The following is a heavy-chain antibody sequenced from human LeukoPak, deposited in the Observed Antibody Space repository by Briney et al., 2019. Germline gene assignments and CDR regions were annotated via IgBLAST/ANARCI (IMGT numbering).Heavy chain of an antibody. CDR3: AKDRQGWGASGYFGMDV. CDR1: GFTFINYA. D-gene: IGHD1-26*01. CDR2: ISESGGRR. J-gene: IGHJ6*02. V-gene: IGHV3-23*01. Sequence: PGGSLRLSCAASGFTFINYAMSWVRQAPGKGLKWVSVISESGGRRYYADSVKGRFTISRDNSKNKLYLQMNSLRAEDTGIYLCAKDRQGWGASGYFGMDVWGQGTTVTVSS.